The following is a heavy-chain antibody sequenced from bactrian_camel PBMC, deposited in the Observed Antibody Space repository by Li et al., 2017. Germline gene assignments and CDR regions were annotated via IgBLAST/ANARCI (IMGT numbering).Heavy chain of an antibody. V-gene: IGHV3S40*01. CDR1: GFTASLYA. CDR2: IRSGGDNT. Sequence: VQLVESGGGSVQAGGSLRLSCVASGFTASLYAMSWVRQAPGKGFEWVSTIRSGGDNTYYLDSVKGRLTVSRDNAKNTVTLQMNSLKPEDTAVYYCVRTDGFWAFVYWGQGTQVTVS. J-gene: IGHJ6*01. CDR3: VRTDGFWAFVY.